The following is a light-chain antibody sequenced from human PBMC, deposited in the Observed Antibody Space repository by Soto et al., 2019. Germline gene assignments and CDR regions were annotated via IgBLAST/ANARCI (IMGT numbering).Light chain of an antibody. CDR2: KAS. CDR3: QQYNIYPLP. J-gene: IGKJ4*01. CDR1: QSISSW. Sequence: DIQMTQSPSTLSASVGDRVTITCRASQSISSWLAWYQQKPGKAPKLLIYKASSLERGVPSRFSGSGSGTEFTLTVSSLQPDDFATYCSQQYNIYPLPFGGGAQVQS. V-gene: IGKV1-5*03.